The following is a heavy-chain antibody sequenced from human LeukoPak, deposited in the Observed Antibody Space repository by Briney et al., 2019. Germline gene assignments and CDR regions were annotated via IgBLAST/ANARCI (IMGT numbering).Heavy chain of an antibody. D-gene: IGHD2-15*01. Sequence: SETLSLTCTVSGGSISSGDYYWSWIRQPPGKGLEWIGYIYYSGSTYYNPSLKSRVTISVDTSKNQFSLKLSSVTAADTAVYYCARALVVVVAAQSHNWFDPWGQGTLVTVSS. J-gene: IGHJ5*02. CDR1: GGSISSGDYY. CDR3: ARALVVVVAAQSHNWFDP. CDR2: IYYSGST. V-gene: IGHV4-30-4*01.